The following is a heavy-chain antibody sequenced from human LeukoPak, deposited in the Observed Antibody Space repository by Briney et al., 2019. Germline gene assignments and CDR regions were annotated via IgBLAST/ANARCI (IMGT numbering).Heavy chain of an antibody. V-gene: IGHV3-30*18. D-gene: IGHD6-13*01. J-gene: IGHJ4*02. Sequence: GGSLRLSCAAPGFTFSSNAMHWVRQVPAKGLDWVAVISHDGSSKYCADSVKGRFTISRDNSKNTVYLQMNSLRVEDTAVYYCAKDLSSSWSFDSWGQGTLVTVSS. CDR3: AKDLSSSWSFDS. CDR2: ISHDGSSK. CDR1: GFTFSSNA.